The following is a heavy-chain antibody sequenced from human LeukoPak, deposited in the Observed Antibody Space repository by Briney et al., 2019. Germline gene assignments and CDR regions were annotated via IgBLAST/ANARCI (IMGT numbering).Heavy chain of an antibody. Sequence: GGSLRLSCAASGFTFSSYSMNWVRQAPGKGLEWVSYISSSSSVIDYADSVEGRFTISRDNAKNSLYLQMNSLRAEDTAFYYCARARGYSYGYSDYWGQGTLVTVSS. CDR2: ISSSSSVI. V-gene: IGHV3-48*01. CDR3: ARARGYSYGYSDY. D-gene: IGHD5-18*01. CDR1: GFTFSSYS. J-gene: IGHJ4*02.